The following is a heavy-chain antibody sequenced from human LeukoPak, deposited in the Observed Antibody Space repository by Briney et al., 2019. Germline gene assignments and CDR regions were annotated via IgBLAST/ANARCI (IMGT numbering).Heavy chain of an antibody. J-gene: IGHJ3*01. Sequence: QPGGSLRLSCAASGFIFNRYYMHLVRQVPGERLVWVSHIHNDVTSTKYADSVKGRFTISRDNAKNTVYLQVNSLRAEDTAVYYCVREFSNGGNYNRAFDLWGQGTMVTVSS. CDR3: VREFSNGGNYNRAFDL. D-gene: IGHD1-26*01. CDR2: IHNDVTST. CDR1: GFIFNRYY. V-gene: IGHV3-74*03.